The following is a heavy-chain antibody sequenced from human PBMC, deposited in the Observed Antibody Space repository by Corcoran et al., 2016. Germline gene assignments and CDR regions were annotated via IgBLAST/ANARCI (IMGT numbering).Heavy chain of an antibody. Sequence: QVQLQESGPGLVKPSETLSLPCTVSGGPISSYYWSWIRQPPGKRLEWIGYIYYSGSTNFNPSLKSRVTISVDTSKNQFSLKLSSVTAADTAVYDCARDLWVCYDDYYYYGRDVWGQGTTVTVSS. J-gene: IGHJ6*02. CDR2: IYYSGST. CDR1: GGPISSYY. CDR3: ARDLWVCYDDYYYYGRDV. V-gene: IGHV4-59*01. D-gene: IGHD2-2*01.